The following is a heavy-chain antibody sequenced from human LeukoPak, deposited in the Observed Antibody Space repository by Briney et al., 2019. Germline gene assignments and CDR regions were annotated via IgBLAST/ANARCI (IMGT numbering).Heavy chain of an antibody. V-gene: IGHV3-21*01. J-gene: IGHJ6*02. CDR2: ITPIGSYI. Sequence: PGGSLRLSCAASGVTFSNYFMTWVRQAPGKGLEWVSSITPIGSYIYYADSVKGRFTISRDNAQKSLYLQMNSLRAEDTAVYYCARDSTMVRGVINPYYYYGMDVWGQGTTVTVSS. CDR1: GVTFSNYF. CDR3: ARDSTMVRGVINPYYYYGMDV. D-gene: IGHD3-10*01.